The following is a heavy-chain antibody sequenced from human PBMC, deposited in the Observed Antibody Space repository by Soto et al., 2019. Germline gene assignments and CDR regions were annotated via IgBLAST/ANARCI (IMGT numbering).Heavy chain of an antibody. V-gene: IGHV3-13*01. D-gene: IGHD6-19*01. Sequence: PGGSLRLSCAASGFPFSTYDMHWVRQAAGKGLEWVSGIAINGDTYYIGSVKGRFTISRDNAKNSLYLQMNSLGAEDTAVYYCAREAVTVGGTWWFDPWGQGTLVTVSS. CDR3: AREAVTVGGTWWFDP. CDR1: GFPFSTYD. J-gene: IGHJ5*02. CDR2: IAINGDT.